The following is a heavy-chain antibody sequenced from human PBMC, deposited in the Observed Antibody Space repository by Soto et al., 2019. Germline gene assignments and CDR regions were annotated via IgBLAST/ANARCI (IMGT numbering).Heavy chain of an antibody. Sequence: SETLSLTCAVSGGSISSSNWWSWVRQPPGKGLEWIGEIYHSGSTNYNPSLKSRVTISVDKSKNQFSLKLSSVTAADTAVYYCARASSYYDFWSGPYFDYWGQGTLVTVSS. J-gene: IGHJ4*02. CDR1: GGSISSSNW. CDR3: ARASSYYDFWSGPYFDY. D-gene: IGHD3-3*01. V-gene: IGHV4-4*02. CDR2: IYHSGST.